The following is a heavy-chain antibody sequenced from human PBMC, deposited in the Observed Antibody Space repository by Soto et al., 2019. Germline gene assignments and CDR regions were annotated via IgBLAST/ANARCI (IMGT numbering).Heavy chain of an antibody. CDR2: IKRDGSAS. J-gene: IGHJ3*01. CDR3: VRDQGKDISASAFDF. CDR1: GFTFSSHW. Sequence: EVHLVESGGGLVQPGESRRLSCAVSGFTFSSHWMSWVRQAPGQGLEWVATIKRDGSASYYVDSVKGRFTISRDNANDSLHFQMNRLRADDTAVYYCVRDQGKDISASAFDFWGHGTTVTVSS. D-gene: IGHD5-12*01. V-gene: IGHV3-7*01.